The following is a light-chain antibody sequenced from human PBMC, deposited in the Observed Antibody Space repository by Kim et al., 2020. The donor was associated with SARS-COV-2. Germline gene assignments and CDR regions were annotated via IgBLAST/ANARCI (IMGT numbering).Light chain of an antibody. CDR3: QQYNDSPYT. J-gene: IGKJ2*01. CDR1: HIFSCM. V-gene: IGKV3-15*01. Sequence: SVPPGDATPLSGRASHIFSCMLAWYQQNPALTPGLLIFCASTRASGVPDRFSGSGSGTESTLTISSLHSEDFAVYYCQQYNDSPYTFGQGTKLEI. CDR2: CAS.